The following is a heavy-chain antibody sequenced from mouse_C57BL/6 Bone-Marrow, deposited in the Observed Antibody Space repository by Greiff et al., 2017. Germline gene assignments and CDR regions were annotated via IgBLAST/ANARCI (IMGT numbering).Heavy chain of an antibody. Sequence: EVQRVESGGGLVQPGESLKLSCESNEYEFPSHDMSWVRKTPEKRLELVAAINSDGGSTYYPDTMERRFIISRDNTKKTLYLQMSSLRSEDTALYYCARQEITTVVAFFYFDYWGQGTTLTVSS. CDR2: INSDGGST. CDR3: ARQEITTVVAFFYFDY. CDR1: EYEFPSHD. V-gene: IGHV5-2*01. D-gene: IGHD1-1*01. J-gene: IGHJ2*01.